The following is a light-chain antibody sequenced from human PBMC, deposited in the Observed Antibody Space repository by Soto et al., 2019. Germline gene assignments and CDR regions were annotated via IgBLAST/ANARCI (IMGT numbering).Light chain of an antibody. Sequence: ESVLTQSPGTLSLSPGERATLSCRATQSVTNNYFAWYQQKPGQSPRLLIYGVTSRDTGIPDRFSGSGSGTDFTLTISRLEPEDFVVYYCQQYSSLPHTFGQGTQLEVK. CDR1: QSVTNNY. CDR2: GVT. V-gene: IGKV3-20*01. J-gene: IGKJ2*01. CDR3: QQYSSLPHT.